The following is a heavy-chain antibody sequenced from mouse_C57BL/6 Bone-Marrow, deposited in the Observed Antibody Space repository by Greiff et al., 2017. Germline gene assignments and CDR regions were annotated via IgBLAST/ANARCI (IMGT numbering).Heavy chain of an antibody. CDR2: FYPGSGSI. CDR3: ARHETQYNTTVVGYFDV. CDR1: GYTFTEYT. J-gene: IGHJ1*03. Sequence: VQLQQSGAELVKPGASVKLSCKASGYTFTEYTIHWVKQRSGQGLEWIGWFYPGSGSIKYNEKFKDKATLTADKSSRTVYMELSRLTSEDSAVSFCARHETQYNTTVVGYFDVWGTGTTVTVSS. D-gene: IGHD1-1*01. V-gene: IGHV1-62-2*01.